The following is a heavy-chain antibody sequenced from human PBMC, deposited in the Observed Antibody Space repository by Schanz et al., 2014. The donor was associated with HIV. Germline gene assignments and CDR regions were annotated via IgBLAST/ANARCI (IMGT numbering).Heavy chain of an antibody. J-gene: IGHJ3*02. CDR1: GFTFSGYA. D-gene: IGHD2-2*01. CDR2: ISSSSSYI. CDR3: ARDVAGCSGTSCYSDAFDI. V-gene: IGHV3-21*01. Sequence: EVQLLESGGGLVQPGGSLRLSCEVSGFTFSGYAMSWVRQAPGKGLEWVSSISSSSSYIYYADSVKGRFTISRDNAKNSLYLQMNSLRAEDTAVYFCARDVAGCSGTSCYSDAFDIWGQGTLVTVSS.